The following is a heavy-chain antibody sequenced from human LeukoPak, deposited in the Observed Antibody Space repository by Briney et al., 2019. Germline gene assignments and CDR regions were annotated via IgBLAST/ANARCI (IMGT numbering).Heavy chain of an antibody. V-gene: IGHV3-30*18. D-gene: IGHD3-22*01. CDR1: GFTFSSYG. CDR3: AKGDSFDY. Sequence: GGSLRLSCAASGFTFSSYGMHWVRQAPGKGLEWVAVISYDGSNKYYADSVKGRFTISRDNSKNTLYLQMNSLRAEDTAVYYCAKGDSFDYWGQGTLVTVSS. J-gene: IGHJ4*02. CDR2: ISYDGSNK.